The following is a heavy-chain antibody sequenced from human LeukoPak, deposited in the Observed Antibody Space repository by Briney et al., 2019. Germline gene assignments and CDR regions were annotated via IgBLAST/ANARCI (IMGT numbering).Heavy chain of an antibody. CDR2: ISYDGSNK. CDR3: ARERSGYNGSGSGNWFDP. Sequence: GGSLRLSCAASGFTFSSYAMHWVRQAPGKGLEGVAVISYDGSNKYYADSVKGRFTISRDNSKNTLYLQMNSLRAEDTAVYYCARERSGYNGSGSGNWFDPWGQGTLVTVSS. D-gene: IGHD3-10*01. J-gene: IGHJ5*02. CDR1: GFTFSSYA. V-gene: IGHV3-30*01.